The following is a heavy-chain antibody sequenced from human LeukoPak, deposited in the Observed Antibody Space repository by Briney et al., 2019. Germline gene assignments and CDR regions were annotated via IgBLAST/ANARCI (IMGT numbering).Heavy chain of an antibody. Sequence: ASVKVSCKASGYTFTGYYMHWVRQAPGQGLEWMGWINPNSGGTNYAQKFQGRVTMTRDTSISTAYMELSRLRSDDTAVYYCAREGGYSGYDPAAFEIWGQGTMVTVFS. CDR1: GYTFTGYY. CDR3: AREGGYSGYDPAAFEI. CDR2: INPNSGGT. J-gene: IGHJ3*02. V-gene: IGHV1-2*02. D-gene: IGHD5-12*01.